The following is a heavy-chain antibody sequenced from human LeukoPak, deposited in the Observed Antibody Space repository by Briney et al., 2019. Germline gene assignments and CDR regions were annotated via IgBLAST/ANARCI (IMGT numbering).Heavy chain of an antibody. CDR2: IIPILGIA. CDR1: GGTFSSYA. D-gene: IGHD3-3*01. Sequence: SVKVSCKASGGTFSSYAISWVRQAPGQGLEWMGRIIPILGIANYAQKFQGRVTITADKSTGTAYMELSSLRSEDTAVYYCARGFGPLEWLLWFDYWGQGTLVTVSS. J-gene: IGHJ4*02. CDR3: ARGFGPLEWLLWFDY. V-gene: IGHV1-69*04.